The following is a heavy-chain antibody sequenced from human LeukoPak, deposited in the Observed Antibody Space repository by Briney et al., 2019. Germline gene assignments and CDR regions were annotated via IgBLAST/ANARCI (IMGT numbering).Heavy chain of an antibody. CDR3: STLTVASSFDY. D-gene: IGHD6-19*01. V-gene: IGHV3-48*03. CDR2: ISSSGGTR. Sequence: PGGSLRLSCAASGFAFSVYEMYWVRQAPGKGLAWISYISSSGGTRYYADSVKGRFTISRDNARNSLSLQMNSLRAEDTAVYYCSTLTVASSFDYWGQGALVTVSS. J-gene: IGHJ4*02. CDR1: GFAFSVYE.